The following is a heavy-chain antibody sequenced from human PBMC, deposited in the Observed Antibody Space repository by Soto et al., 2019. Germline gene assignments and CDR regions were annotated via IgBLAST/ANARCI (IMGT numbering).Heavy chain of an antibody. Sequence: EVQVLESGGGLVQPGGSLRLSCAASGFTFSSHAMSWVRQAPGKGLEWVSSISGSGGSTYYADSVKGRFTISRDNSKNTLYLQMNSLRAEDTALYYCARLLGYCTSTSCYPPYDWGQGTLVTVSS. V-gene: IGHV3-23*01. J-gene: IGHJ4*02. CDR3: ARLLGYCTSTSCYPPYD. CDR2: ISGSGGST. D-gene: IGHD2-2*01. CDR1: GFTFSSHA.